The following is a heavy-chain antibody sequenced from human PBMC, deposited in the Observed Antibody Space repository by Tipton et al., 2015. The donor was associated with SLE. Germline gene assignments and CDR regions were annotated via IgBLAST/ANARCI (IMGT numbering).Heavy chain of an antibody. CDR3: AKQENSRSSDYFDY. CDR1: GFTFSRYA. D-gene: IGHD6-6*01. Sequence: SLRLSCAASGFTFSRYAMSWFRQAPGKGLEWVSGINGRGGETYYADSVKGRFTISRDNSRNTLHLQMISLKVGDTAIYYCAKQENSRSSDYFDYWGQGALVTVSS. V-gene: IGHV3-23*01. J-gene: IGHJ4*02. CDR2: INGRGGET.